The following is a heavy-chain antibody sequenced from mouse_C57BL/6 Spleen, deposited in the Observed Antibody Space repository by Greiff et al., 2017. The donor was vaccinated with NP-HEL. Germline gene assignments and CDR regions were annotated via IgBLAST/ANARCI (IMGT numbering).Heavy chain of an antibody. J-gene: IGHJ2*01. CDR2: INPNNGGT. CDR3: ARYHYDGYYVGDY. V-gene: IGHV1-26*01. Sequence: VQLQQSGPELVKPGASVKISCKASGYTFTDYYMNWVKQSHGKSLEWIGDINPNNGGTSYNQKFKGKATLTVDKSSSTAYMELRSLTSEDSAVYYCARYHYDGYYVGDYWGQGTTLTVSS. CDR1: GYTFTDYY. D-gene: IGHD2-3*01.